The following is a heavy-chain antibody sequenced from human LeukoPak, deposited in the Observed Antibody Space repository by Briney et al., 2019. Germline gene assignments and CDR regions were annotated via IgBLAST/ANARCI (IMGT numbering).Heavy chain of an antibody. CDR3: ARGGPYYYDSSGYSPVDY. Sequence: SETLSLTCAVYGGSFSGYYWSWIRQPPGKGLEWIGEINHSGSTNYNPSLKSRVTISVDTSKNQFSLKLSSVTAADTAVYYCARGGPYYYDSSGYSPVDYWGQGTLVTVSS. CDR1: GGSFSGYY. D-gene: IGHD3-22*01. J-gene: IGHJ4*02. V-gene: IGHV4-34*01. CDR2: INHSGST.